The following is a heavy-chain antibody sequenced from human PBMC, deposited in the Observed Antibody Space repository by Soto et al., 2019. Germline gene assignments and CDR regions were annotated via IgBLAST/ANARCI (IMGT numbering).Heavy chain of an antibody. CDR3: AKDFGLNSGSPAY. J-gene: IGHJ4*02. Sequence: PGGSLRLSCAASGFTFDDYAMHWVRQAPGKGLEWVSGISWNSGSIGYADSVKGRFTISRDNAKNSLYLQMNSLRAEDTALYYCAKDFGLNSGSPAYWGQGTLVTVSS. CDR1: GFTFDDYA. V-gene: IGHV3-9*01. CDR2: ISWNSGSI. D-gene: IGHD1-26*01.